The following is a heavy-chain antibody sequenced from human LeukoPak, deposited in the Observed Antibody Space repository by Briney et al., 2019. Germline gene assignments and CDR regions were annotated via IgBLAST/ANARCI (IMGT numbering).Heavy chain of an antibody. D-gene: IGHD5-24*01. J-gene: IGHJ3*02. Sequence: GGSLRLSCAASGFTFTDYYMSWFRQAPGKGLEGVSYISNSGSSTYYAASVKGRFTISWDIAKNSLYLQMNSLRAEDTAVYSCARGRDGYNSGAFDIWGQGTMVTVSS. CDR1: GFTFTDYY. CDR3: ARGRDGYNSGAFDI. CDR2: ISNSGSST. V-gene: IGHV3-11*04.